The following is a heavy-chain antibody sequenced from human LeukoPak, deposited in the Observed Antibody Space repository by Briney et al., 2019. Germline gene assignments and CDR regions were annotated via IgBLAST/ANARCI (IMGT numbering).Heavy chain of an antibody. CDR1: GGSFSGYY. J-gene: IGHJ4*02. V-gene: IGHV4-59*01. CDR3: ARVGKLDFWSGYPFFDY. CDR2: IYYSGST. D-gene: IGHD3-3*01. Sequence: SETLSLTCAVYGGSFSGYYWSWIRQPPGKGLEWIGYIYYSGSTNYNPSLKSRATISVDTSKNQFSLKLSSVTAADTAVYYCARVGKLDFWSGYPFFDYWGQGTLVTVSS.